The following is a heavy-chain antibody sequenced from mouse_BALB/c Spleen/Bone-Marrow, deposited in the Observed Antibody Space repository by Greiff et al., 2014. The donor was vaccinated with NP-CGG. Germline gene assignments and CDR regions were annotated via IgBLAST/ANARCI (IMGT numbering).Heavy chain of an antibody. CDR2: INPNSDYT. Sequence: VHLVESGAELARPGASVKMSCKASDYTFTYYTMYWVKQRPGQGLEWIGYINPNSDYTNYNQKFKDKATLTADKSSSTAYMQLSSLTSEDSAVYYCAREVYGSWFAYWGQGTLVTVSA. D-gene: IGHD2-2*01. CDR3: AREVYGSWFAY. CDR1: DYTFTYYT. J-gene: IGHJ3*01. V-gene: IGHV1-4*01.